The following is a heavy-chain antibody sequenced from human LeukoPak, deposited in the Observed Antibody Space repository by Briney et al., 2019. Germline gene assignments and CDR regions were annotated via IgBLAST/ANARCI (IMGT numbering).Heavy chain of an antibody. CDR3: VNDWVYSYGPVGGYYFDY. D-gene: IGHD5-18*01. CDR1: GFTFSSYA. Sequence: GGSLRLSCSASGFTFSSYAMHWVRQAPGKGLEYVSAISSNGGSTYYADSVKGRFTISRDNSKNTLYLQMSSLRAEDTAVYYCVNDWVYSYGPVGGYYFDYWGQGTLVTVSS. CDR2: ISSNGGST. V-gene: IGHV3-64D*06. J-gene: IGHJ4*02.